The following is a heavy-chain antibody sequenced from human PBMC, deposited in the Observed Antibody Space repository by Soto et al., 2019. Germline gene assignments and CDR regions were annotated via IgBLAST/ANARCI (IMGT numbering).Heavy chain of an antibody. CDR2: ISYDGSNK. Sequence: GGSLRLSCAASGFTFSSYGMHWVRQAPGKGLEWVAVISYDGSNKYYADSVKGRFTISRDNSKNTLYLQMNSLRAEDTAVYYCAKDWRDIGCYGVPMDVWGKGTTVTVSS. J-gene: IGHJ6*03. CDR1: GFTFSSYG. CDR3: AKDWRDIGCYGVPMDV. D-gene: IGHD2-15*01. V-gene: IGHV3-30*18.